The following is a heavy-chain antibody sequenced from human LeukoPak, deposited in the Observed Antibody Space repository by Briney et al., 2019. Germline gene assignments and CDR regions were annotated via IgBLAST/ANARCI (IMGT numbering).Heavy chain of an antibody. CDR3: ARARGTVAIDY. Sequence: SETLSLTCAVYGGSFSGYYWSWIRQPPGKGLEWIGEINHSGSTNYNPSLKSRVTISVDTSKNQFSLKLSSVTAADTAAYYCARARGTVAIDYWGQGTLVTVSS. J-gene: IGHJ4*02. D-gene: IGHD5-12*01. CDR1: GGSFSGYY. V-gene: IGHV4-34*01. CDR2: INHSGST.